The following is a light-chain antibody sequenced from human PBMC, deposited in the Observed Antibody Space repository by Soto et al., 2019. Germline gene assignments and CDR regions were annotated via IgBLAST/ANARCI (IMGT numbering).Light chain of an antibody. CDR1: QGISNS. CDR3: QQANSFPIT. Sequence: DIQMTQSPSSVSASVGDRVTITCRASQGISNSLAWYQQKPGKAPKLLIYAASSLQSGVPSRFGGSGSGTDFTLTIDSLQPEDFATCFCQQANSFPITFGQGTRLEMK. CDR2: AAS. V-gene: IGKV1D-12*01. J-gene: IGKJ5*01.